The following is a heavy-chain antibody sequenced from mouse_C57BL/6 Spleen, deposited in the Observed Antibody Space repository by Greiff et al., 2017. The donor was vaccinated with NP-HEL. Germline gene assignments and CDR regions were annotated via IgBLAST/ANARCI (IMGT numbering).Heavy chain of an antibody. CDR2: IRNKANGYTT. CDR1: GFTFTDYY. J-gene: IGHJ1*03. V-gene: IGHV7-3*01. D-gene: IGHD2-4*01. CDR3: GISNIYYNDDGYWYFDV. Sequence: EVKVVESGGGLVQPGGSLSLSCAASGFTFTDYYMSWVRQPPGKALEWLGFIRNKANGYTTEYSASVKSRFTISRDNYQSILYLQMNALRTEDSATYYDGISNIYYNDDGYWYFDVWGTGTTVSVSS.